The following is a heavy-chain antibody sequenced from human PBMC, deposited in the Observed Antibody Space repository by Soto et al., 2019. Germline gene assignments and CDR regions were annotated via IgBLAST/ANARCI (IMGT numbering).Heavy chain of an antibody. D-gene: IGHD3-10*01. CDR1: GFTFSNAW. CDR3: TTEELWFGELLLFDY. J-gene: IGHJ4*02. V-gene: IGHV3-15*01. Sequence: EVQLVESGGGLVKPGGSLRLSCAASGFTFSNAWMSWVRQAPGKGLEWVGRIKSKTDGGTTDYAAPVKGRFTISRDDSKNTLDLQMNSLKTEDTAVYYCTTEELWFGELLLFDYWGQGTLVTVSS. CDR2: IKSKTDGGTT.